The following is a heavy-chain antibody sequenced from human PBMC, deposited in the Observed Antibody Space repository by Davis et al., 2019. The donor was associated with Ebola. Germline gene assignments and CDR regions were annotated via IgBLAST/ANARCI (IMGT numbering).Heavy chain of an antibody. J-gene: IGHJ4*02. V-gene: IGHV1-18*04. CDR3: ARIVGFEDY. CDR1: GYTFTGYY. Sequence: AASVKVSCKASGYTFTGYYMHWVRQAPGQGLEWMGWISAYNGNTNYAQKLQGRVTMTTDTSTSTAYMELRSLRSDDTAVYYCARIVGFEDYWGQGTLVTVSS. D-gene: IGHD2-15*01. CDR2: ISAYNGNT.